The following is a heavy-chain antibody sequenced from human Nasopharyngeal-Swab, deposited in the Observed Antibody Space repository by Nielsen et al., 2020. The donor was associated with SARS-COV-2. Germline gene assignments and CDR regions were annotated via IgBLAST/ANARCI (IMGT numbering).Heavy chain of an antibody. Sequence: GESLKISCAASGFTFSSYSMNWVRQAPGKGLEWVSYISSSSSTIYYADSVKGRFTISRDNAKNSLYLQMNSLRDEDMAVYYCARDDSGWNRGAFDIWGQGTMVTVSS. D-gene: IGHD6-19*01. CDR1: GFTFSSYS. V-gene: IGHV3-48*02. J-gene: IGHJ3*02. CDR2: ISSSSSTI. CDR3: ARDDSGWNRGAFDI.